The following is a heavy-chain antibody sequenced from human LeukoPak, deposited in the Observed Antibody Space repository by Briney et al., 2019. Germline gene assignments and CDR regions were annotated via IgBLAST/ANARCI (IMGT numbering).Heavy chain of an antibody. J-gene: IGHJ4*02. CDR3: ARASSGWNSDY. Sequence: GGSLRLSCAASGFTFSSYAMSWVRQAPGKGLEWVSAISGSGASTYYADSVRGRFTISRDNSKNTLFLQMSSLRAEDTAVYYCARASSGWNSDYWGQGTLVTVSS. CDR1: GFTFSSYA. CDR2: ISGSGAST. V-gene: IGHV3-23*01. D-gene: IGHD6-19*01.